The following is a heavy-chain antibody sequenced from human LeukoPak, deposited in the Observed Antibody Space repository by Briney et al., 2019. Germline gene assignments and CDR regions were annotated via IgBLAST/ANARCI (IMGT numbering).Heavy chain of an antibody. CDR1: GFTFSSYW. CDR2: IKQDGSEK. V-gene: IGHV3-7*01. D-gene: IGHD2-2*01. J-gene: IGHJ4*02. Sequence: GGSLRLSCAASGFTFSSYWMNWVRQAPGKGLEWVANIKQDGSEKYYVDSVKGRFTISRDNAKNSLYLQMNSLRVEDTAVYYCAKDGAPDAHCSSSSCAIRWGQGTLVTVSS. CDR3: AKDGAPDAHCSSSSCAIR.